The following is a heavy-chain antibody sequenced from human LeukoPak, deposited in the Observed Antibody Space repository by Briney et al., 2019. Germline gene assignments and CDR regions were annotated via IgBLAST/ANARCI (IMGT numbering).Heavy chain of an antibody. CDR3: ARADRLHGGPYLIGP. Sequence: GASVKVSCKTSGYSFTDYYMHWVRQAPGQGLEWMGWINPNSGGTSSAQKFQGRVTMTRDTSITTVYMEVRRLTSDDTAIYYCARADRLHGGPYLIGPWGLGTLVTVSS. CDR2: INPNSGGT. V-gene: IGHV1-2*02. D-gene: IGHD2-21*01. CDR1: GYSFTDYY. J-gene: IGHJ5*02.